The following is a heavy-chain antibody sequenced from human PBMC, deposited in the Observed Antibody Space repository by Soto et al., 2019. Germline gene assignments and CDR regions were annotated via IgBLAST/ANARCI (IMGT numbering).Heavy chain of an antibody. Sequence: QVQLVQSGAEVKKPGTSVKVSCKASGYTFTRNGISWVRQAPGQGLEWMGWISTYNGNTNYAQKLEGRVTMTRDTSRSIAYMDLRDLRSDDTAVYYCARDGYGDYGYWGQGSLVTVSS. V-gene: IGHV1-18*01. CDR2: ISTYNGNT. J-gene: IGHJ4*02. CDR3: ARDGYGDYGY. D-gene: IGHD4-17*01. CDR1: GYTFTRNG.